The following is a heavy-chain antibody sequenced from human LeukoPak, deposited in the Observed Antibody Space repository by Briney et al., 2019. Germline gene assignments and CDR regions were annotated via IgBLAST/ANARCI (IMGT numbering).Heavy chain of an antibody. V-gene: IGHV4-34*01. CDR1: GGSFSGYY. CDR2: INHSGST. Sequence: SETLSLTCAVYGGSFSGYYWSWIRQPPGKGLEWIGEINHSGSTNYNPSLKSRVTISVDTSKNQFSLKLSSVTAADTAVYYCAKDHYDFWSGLHPFDYWGQGTLVTVSS. J-gene: IGHJ4*02. CDR3: AKDHYDFWSGLHPFDY. D-gene: IGHD3-3*01.